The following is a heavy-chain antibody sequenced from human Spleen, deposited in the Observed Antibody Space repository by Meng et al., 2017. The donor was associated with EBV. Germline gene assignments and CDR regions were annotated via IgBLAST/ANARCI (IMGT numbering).Heavy chain of an antibody. CDR1: GGSISSSSYY. V-gene: IGHV4-39*06. CDR3: ARRGTKYFDL. J-gene: IGHJ2*01. D-gene: IGHD1-1*01. CDR2: IYYSGST. Sequence: RLALQESGPGLVKPSETLSLTVTVSGGSISSSSYYWGWIRQPPGKGLEWIGSIYYSGSTYYNPSLKSRVTISVDTSKNQFSLKLSSVTAADTAVYYCARRGTKYFDLWGRGTLVTVSS.